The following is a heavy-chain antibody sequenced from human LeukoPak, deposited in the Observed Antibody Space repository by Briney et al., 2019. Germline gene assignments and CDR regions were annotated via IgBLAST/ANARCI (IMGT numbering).Heavy chain of an antibody. CDR1: GGSFSGYY. J-gene: IGHJ4*02. V-gene: IGHV4-34*01. CDR2: INHSGST. CDR3: ARDRGFGAYYFDY. Sequence: SETLSLTCAVYGGSFSGYYWSWIRQPPGKGLEWIGEINHSGSTNYNPSLKSRVTISVDTSKNQFSLKLSSVTAADTAVYYCARDRGFGAYYFDYWGQGTLVTVSS. D-gene: IGHD3-10*01.